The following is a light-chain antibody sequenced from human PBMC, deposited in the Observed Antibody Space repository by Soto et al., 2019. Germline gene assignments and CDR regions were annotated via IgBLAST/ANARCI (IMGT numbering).Light chain of an antibody. Sequence: QPVLTQPPSASGTPGQRVTISCSGSSSNIGTNIVNWYQQLPETAPKLLIYSNDQRPSGVPDRFSGSKSGTSASLAISGLQSEDEADYYCAAWDDGLNAWVFGGGTKVTVL. CDR2: SND. CDR3: AAWDDGLNAWV. CDR1: SSNIGTNI. J-gene: IGLJ3*02. V-gene: IGLV1-44*01.